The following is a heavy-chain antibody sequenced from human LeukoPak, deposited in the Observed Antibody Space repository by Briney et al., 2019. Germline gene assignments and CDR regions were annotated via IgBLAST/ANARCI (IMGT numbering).Heavy chain of an antibody. CDR2: INQEGSEK. V-gene: IGHV3-7*01. D-gene: IGHD5-24*01. Sequence: PGGSLRLSCAVSGLTFRSFWMSWVRQAPGKGLEWVANINQEGSEKYFVDSVRGRFTITRDNAQNLLHLQMNTLTAEDTAVYYCARERDGRFFDYRGQGTLVTVSS. J-gene: IGHJ4*02. CDR3: ARERDGRFFDY. CDR1: GLTFRSFW.